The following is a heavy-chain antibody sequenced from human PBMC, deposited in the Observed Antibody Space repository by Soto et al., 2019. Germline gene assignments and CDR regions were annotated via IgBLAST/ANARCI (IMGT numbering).Heavy chain of an antibody. V-gene: IGHV4-61*01. Sequence: QVQLQESGPGLVKPSETLSLTCTVSGGSVSSGSYYWSWIRQPPGKGLEWIGYIYYSGSTNYNPSLKRRVAISVDTSKNPFSLKLSSVTAADTAVYYCARGSGPNDAFDIWGQGTMVTVSS. CDR3: ARGSGPNDAFDI. J-gene: IGHJ3*02. CDR2: IYYSGST. CDR1: GGSVSSGSYY. D-gene: IGHD2-15*01.